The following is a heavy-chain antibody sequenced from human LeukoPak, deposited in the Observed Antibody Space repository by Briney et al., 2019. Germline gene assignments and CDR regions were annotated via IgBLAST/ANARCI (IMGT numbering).Heavy chain of an antibody. CDR2: ISYDGGGT. CDR1: GFTFSDYW. V-gene: IGHV3-74*01. Sequence: GGSLRLSCAASGFTFSDYWMHWVRQTPGKGLVWVSRISYDGGGTNYAESVKGRFTISRDNAKNTLYLQMNSLRVEDTAVYYCVRNMVRGIVYFDSWGQGALVTVSS. CDR3: VRNMVRGIVYFDS. D-gene: IGHD3-10*01. J-gene: IGHJ4*02.